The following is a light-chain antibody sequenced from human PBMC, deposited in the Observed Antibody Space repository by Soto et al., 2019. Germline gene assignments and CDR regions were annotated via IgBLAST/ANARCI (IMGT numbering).Light chain of an antibody. CDR2: GAS. V-gene: IGKV3-15*01. CDR1: QSVSSN. Sequence: EIVMTQSPATLSVSPGERATLSCRASQSVSSNLAWYQQKPGQAPRLLIYGASTRATGIPARFSGSGSGTEFTLTISSLQSEDFAVYYCQQYNNWPETFGPGTKVDSK. CDR3: QQYNNWPET. J-gene: IGKJ3*01.